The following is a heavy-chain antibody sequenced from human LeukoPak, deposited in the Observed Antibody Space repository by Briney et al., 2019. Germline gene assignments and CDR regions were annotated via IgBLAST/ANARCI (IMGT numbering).Heavy chain of an antibody. V-gene: IGHV4-30-2*02. J-gene: IGHJ4*02. CDR1: GGSISSGGYS. D-gene: IGHD3-3*01. CDR3: ARFLEWLSVDY. Sequence: SETLSLTCAVSGGSISSGGYSWSWIRQPPGKGLEWIGYIYHSGSTYYNPSLKSRVTISVDTSKNQFSLKLSSVTAADTAVYYCARFLEWLSVDYWGQGTLVTVSS. CDR2: IYHSGST.